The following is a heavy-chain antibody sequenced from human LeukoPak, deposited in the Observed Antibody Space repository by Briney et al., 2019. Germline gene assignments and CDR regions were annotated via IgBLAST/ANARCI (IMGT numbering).Heavy chain of an antibody. CDR3: ARAQWELLRSDAFDI. D-gene: IGHD1-26*01. CDR2: IYYSGST. V-gene: IGHV4-59*01. J-gene: IGHJ3*02. Sequence: SETLSLTCTVSGGSISSYYWSWIRQPPGKGLEWIGYIYYSGSTNYNPSHKSRVTISVDTSKNQFSLKLSSVTAADTAVYYCARAQWELLRSDAFDIWGQGTMVTVSS. CDR1: GGSISSYY.